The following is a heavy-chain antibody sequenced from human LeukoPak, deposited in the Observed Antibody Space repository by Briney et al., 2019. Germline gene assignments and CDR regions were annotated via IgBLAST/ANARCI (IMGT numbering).Heavy chain of an antibody. J-gene: IGHJ4*02. CDR3: ARDLRDYVGDY. CDR2: INPSGGST. V-gene: IGHV1-46*01. Sequence: ASVKVSCTASGYTFTSYYMHWVRQAPGQGLEWMGIINPSGGSTSYAQKFQGRVTMTRDTSTSTVYMELSSLRSEDTAVYYRARDLRDYVGDYWGQGTLVTVSS. CDR1: GYTFTSYY. D-gene: IGHD4-17*01.